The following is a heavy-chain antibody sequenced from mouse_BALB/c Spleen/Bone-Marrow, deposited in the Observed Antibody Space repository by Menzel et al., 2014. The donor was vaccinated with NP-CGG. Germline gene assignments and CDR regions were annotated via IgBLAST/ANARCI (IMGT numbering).Heavy chain of an antibody. J-gene: IGHJ4*01. V-gene: IGHV5-4*02. D-gene: IGHD2-1*01. Sequence: EVKVVDSGGGLVKPGGSLKLSCAASGFTFSDYYMYWVRQTPEKRLEWVATISDGGSYTYYPDSVKGRFTISRDNAKNNLYLQMSSLKSEDTAMYYCAGGNYGNYGAMDYWGQGTSVTVSS. CDR3: AGGNYGNYGAMDY. CDR2: ISDGGSYT. CDR1: GFTFSDYY.